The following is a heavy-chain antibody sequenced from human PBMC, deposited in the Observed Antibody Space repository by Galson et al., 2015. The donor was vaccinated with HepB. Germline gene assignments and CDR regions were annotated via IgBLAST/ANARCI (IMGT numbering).Heavy chain of an antibody. J-gene: IGHJ6*02. CDR3: ARVPYDDSAYDYYGMDV. V-gene: IGHV4-39*01. CDR2: IYKSGNS. Sequence: GDSISTTTNYWAWVRQPPGRGLEWIGNIYKSGNSYYNPSLKSRVSIFVDTSKNQFSLNLRSVSAADTAVYFCARVPYDDSAYDYYGMDVWGQGTTVTVSS. D-gene: IGHD3-16*01. CDR1: GDSISTTTNY.